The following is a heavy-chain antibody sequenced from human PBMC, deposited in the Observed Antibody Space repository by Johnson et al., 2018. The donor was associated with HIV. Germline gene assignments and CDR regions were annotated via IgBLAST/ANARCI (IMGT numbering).Heavy chain of an antibody. V-gene: IGHV3-30*03. CDR2: ISYDGSNK. D-gene: IGHD3-10*01. CDR1: GFTFSSFG. J-gene: IGHJ3*02. CDR3: ARGGYGSGSYFDDGFDI. Sequence: VQLVESGGGVVQPGRSLRLSCVGSGFTFSSFGMHWVRQAPGKGLEWVALISYDGSNKYYADSVKGRFTISRDNAKNSLYLQMNSLRAEDTAVDYCARGGYGSGSYFDDGFDIWGQGTMVTVSS.